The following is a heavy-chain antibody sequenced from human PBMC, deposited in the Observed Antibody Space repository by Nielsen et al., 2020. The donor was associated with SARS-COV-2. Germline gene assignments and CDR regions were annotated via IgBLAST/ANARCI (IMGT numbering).Heavy chain of an antibody. CDR2: IYYSGST. J-gene: IGHJ6*02. Sequence: SETLSLTCTVSGGSISSYYWSWIRQPPGKGLEWIGYIYYSGSTNYNPSFKSRVTISVDTSKNQFSLKLSSVTAADTAVYYCARVGGYSGYDFYYYYYGMDVWGQGTTVTVSS. CDR3: ARVGGYSGYDFYYYYYGMDV. V-gene: IGHV4-59*01. D-gene: IGHD5-12*01. CDR1: GGSISSYY.